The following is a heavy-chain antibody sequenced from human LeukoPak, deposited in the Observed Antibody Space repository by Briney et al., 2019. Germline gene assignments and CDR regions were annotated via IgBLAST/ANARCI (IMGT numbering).Heavy chain of an antibody. Sequence: GRSLRLSCAASGFTFSDYYMSWIRQAPGKGRERGSCISSSGSTIYYADSVKGRFTISRDNAKNSLYLQMNSVRAEDTAVYYFARVRDGYNREYYFDYWGQGTLVTVSS. D-gene: IGHD5-24*01. CDR1: GFTFSDYY. V-gene: IGHV3-11*01. CDR3: ARVRDGYNREYYFDY. J-gene: IGHJ4*02. CDR2: ISSSGSTI.